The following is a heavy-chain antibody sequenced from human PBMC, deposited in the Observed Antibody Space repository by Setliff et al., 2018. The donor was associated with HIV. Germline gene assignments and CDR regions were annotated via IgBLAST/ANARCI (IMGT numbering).Heavy chain of an antibody. V-gene: IGHV1-69*13. D-gene: IGHD3-22*01. Sequence: GASVKVSCKTSGVSFSSYAISWVRQAPGQGLEWMGGIIPMFGATNYAQKFQGRVTITADESTNTAYMELSSLRSEDTAVYYCARDPFPSTNYYDSSMYPFAQFFQRWGQGTPVTVSS. J-gene: IGHJ1*01. CDR1: GVSFSSYA. CDR3: ARDPFPSTNYYDSSMYPFAQFFQR. CDR2: IIPMFGAT.